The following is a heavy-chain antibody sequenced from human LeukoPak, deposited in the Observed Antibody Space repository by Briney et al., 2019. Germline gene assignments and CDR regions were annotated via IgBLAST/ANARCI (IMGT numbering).Heavy chain of an antibody. CDR1: GFTFDDYA. V-gene: IGHV3-9*01. CDR3: AKDPPLGY. CDR2: ISWNSGSI. Sequence: PGRSLRLSCAASGFTFDDYAMHWVRQAPGKGLEWVSGISWNSGSIGYADSVKGRFTISRDNAKNSLYLQMNSRRAEDTALYYCAKDPPLGYWGQGTLVTVSS. J-gene: IGHJ4*02.